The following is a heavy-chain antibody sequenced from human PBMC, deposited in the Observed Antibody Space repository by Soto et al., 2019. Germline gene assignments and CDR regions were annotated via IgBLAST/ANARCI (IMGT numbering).Heavy chain of an antibody. CDR1: GFTFSSYS. CDR2: ISSSSSTI. D-gene: IGHD3-10*01. V-gene: IGHV3-48*02. CDR3: ARDRNIITMVRGVIVAKDYGMDV. J-gene: IGHJ6*02. Sequence: GGSLRLSCAASGFTFSSYSMNWVRQAPGKGLEWVSYISSSSSTIYYADSVKGRFTISRDNAKNSLYLQMNSLRDEDTAVYYCARDRNIITMVRGVIVAKDYGMDVWGQGTTVTVSS.